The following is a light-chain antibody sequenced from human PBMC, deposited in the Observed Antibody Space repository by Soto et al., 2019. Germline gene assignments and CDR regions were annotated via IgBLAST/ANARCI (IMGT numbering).Light chain of an antibody. CDR2: GAS. CDR1: QTVSSSF. J-gene: IGKJ2*01. Sequence: EIVLTQSPGTLSLSPGERATFSCRASQTVSSSFLAWYQQKPGQAPRLLIYGASSRATGIPDRFSGSGSGTDFTLTISRLEPDDFAVYYCQQYGSSPYTFGQGTKLEIK. V-gene: IGKV3-20*01. CDR3: QQYGSSPYT.